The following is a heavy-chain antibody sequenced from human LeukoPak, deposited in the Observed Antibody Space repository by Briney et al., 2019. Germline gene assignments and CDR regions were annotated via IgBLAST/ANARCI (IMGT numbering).Heavy chain of an antibody. V-gene: IGHV3-23*01. D-gene: IGHD2-2*01. Sequence: PGGSLRLSCAVSGFSVSSFGMSWVRQAPGKGLEWISAISLNGETTWYADSVKGRFIISRDNSKNTLYLQLTSLRAEDTAVFYCARYCSSSTCQGNSYYFGMDVWGQGTTVTVSS. CDR2: ISLNGETT. CDR3: ARYCSSSTCQGNSYYFGMDV. J-gene: IGHJ6*02. CDR1: GFSVSSFG.